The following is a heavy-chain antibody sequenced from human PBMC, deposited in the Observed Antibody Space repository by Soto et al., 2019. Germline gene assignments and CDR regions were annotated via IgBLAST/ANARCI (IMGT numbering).Heavy chain of an antibody. CDR1: GGTFNNYT. CDR2: IIPILNII. J-gene: IGHJ4*02. V-gene: IGHV1-69*04. Sequence: SVKVSCKASGGTFNNYTINLVRQAPGQGLEWMGRIIPILNIIKNAQKFQGRVTITADKSTSTAYMELSSLRSEDTAVYYCARDQDYYDSSGYSVDWXQGTLVTVSS. CDR3: ARDQDYYDSSGYSVD. D-gene: IGHD3-22*01.